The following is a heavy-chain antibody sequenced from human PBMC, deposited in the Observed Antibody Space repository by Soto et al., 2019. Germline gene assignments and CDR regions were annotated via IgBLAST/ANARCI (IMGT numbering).Heavy chain of an antibody. CDR3: IQSRCGGDCLQSYASYYYYGMDV. D-gene: IGHD2-21*02. CDR2: IYWDDDK. J-gene: IGHJ6*02. V-gene: IGHV2-5*02. Sequence: QITLKEPGPTLVKPTQTLTLTCTFSAFSLSTGGVGVGWIRQPPGKALEWLALIYWDDDKRYSPSLRSRLTISKEPPKNQVVLTMTNMDPGDTATYYCIQSRCGGDCLQSYASYYYYGMDVWGQGTTVTVSS. CDR1: AFSLSTGGVG.